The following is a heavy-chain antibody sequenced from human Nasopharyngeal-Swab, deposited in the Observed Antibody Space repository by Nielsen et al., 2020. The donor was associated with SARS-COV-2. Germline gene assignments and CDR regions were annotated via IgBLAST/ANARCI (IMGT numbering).Heavy chain of an antibody. CDR2: ISYDGSNK. V-gene: IGHV3-30-3*01. D-gene: IGHD3-10*01. Sequence: GESLKISCAASGFTFSSYAMHWVRQAPGKGLEWVAVISYDGSNKYYADSVKGRFTISRDNSKNTLYLQMNSLRAEDTAVYYCARGNYGSGSYSPWEYYYYYMDVWGKGTTVTVSS. J-gene: IGHJ6*03. CDR1: GFTFSSYA. CDR3: ARGNYGSGSYSPWEYYYYYMDV.